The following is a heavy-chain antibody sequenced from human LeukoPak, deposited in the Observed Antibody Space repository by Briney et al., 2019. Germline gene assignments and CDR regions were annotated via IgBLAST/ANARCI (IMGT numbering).Heavy chain of an antibody. V-gene: IGHV3-48*03. Sequence: GGSLRLSCAASGFSFSTYELHWVRHAPGKGLEWVSYISASGQTIYYADSVRGRFTISRDNAKNSLYLQMNSLGAEDTAVYYCARDRNLGGVGASDYWGQGTLVTVSS. CDR2: ISASGQTI. J-gene: IGHJ4*02. CDR1: GFSFSTYE. D-gene: IGHD1-26*01. CDR3: ARDRNLGGVGASDY.